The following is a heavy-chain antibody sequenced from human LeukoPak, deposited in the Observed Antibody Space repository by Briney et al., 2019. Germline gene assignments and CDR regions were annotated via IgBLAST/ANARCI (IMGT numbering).Heavy chain of an antibody. D-gene: IGHD3-3*01. CDR3: ARVRDFWSGYSYGIDV. CDR2: INSDGSST. Sequence: GGSLRLSCAASGFTFSSYAMSWVRQAPGKGLVWVSRINSDGSSTSYADSVKGRFTISRDNAKNTLYLQMNSLRAEDTAVYYCARVRDFWSGYSYGIDVWGQGTTVTVSS. V-gene: IGHV3-74*01. J-gene: IGHJ6*02. CDR1: GFTFSSYA.